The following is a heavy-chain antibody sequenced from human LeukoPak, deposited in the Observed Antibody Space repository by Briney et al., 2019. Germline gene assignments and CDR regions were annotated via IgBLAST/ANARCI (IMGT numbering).Heavy chain of an antibody. CDR3: ARDPGSPRGYFDL. V-gene: IGHV4-30-2*01. CDR2: IYHSGST. Sequence: SETLSLSCTVSGGSMSSGSYSWSWIRQPPGKGLEWIGYIYHSGSTYYNPSLKSRVTISVDRSKKQFSLKLSSVTAADTAVYYCARDPGSPRGYFDLWGRGTLVTVSS. J-gene: IGHJ2*01. CDR1: GGSMSSGSYS. D-gene: IGHD2-15*01.